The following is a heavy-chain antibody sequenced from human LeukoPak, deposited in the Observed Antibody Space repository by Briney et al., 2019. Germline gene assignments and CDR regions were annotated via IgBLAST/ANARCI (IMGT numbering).Heavy chain of an antibody. CDR1: GGSISSYY. V-gene: IGHV4-59*01. CDR2: IYYSGST. CDR3: ARDLYSSSWSNAFDI. J-gene: IGHJ3*02. Sequence: SETLSLTCTVSGGSISSYYWSWIRQPPGKGLEWIGYIYYSGSTNYNSSLKSRVTISVDTSKNQFSLKLSSVTAADTAVYYCARDLYSSSWSNAFDIWGQGTMVTVSS. D-gene: IGHD6-13*01.